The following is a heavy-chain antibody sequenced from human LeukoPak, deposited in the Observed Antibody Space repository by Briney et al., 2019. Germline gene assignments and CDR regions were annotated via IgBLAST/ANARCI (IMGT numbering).Heavy chain of an antibody. CDR1: GYTFTTYD. CDR2: MNPNSGNT. CDR3: ARGPSRDYGSGSSWFDP. V-gene: IGHV1-8*01. J-gene: IGHJ5*02. D-gene: IGHD3-10*01. Sequence: ASVKVPCEASGYTFTTYDINWVRQVTGQGLEWMGWMNPNSGNTGYAQKIQGRVTMTRNTSINTAYMELSSLRSEDTAVYYCARGPSRDYGSGSSWFDPWGQGTLVTVSS.